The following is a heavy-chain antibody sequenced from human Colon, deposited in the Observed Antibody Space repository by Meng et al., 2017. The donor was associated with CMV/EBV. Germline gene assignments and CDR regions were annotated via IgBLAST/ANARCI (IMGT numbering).Heavy chain of an antibody. CDR3: VRTPAATTGWFDP. CDR1: GFNFSNYA. CDR2: ISSSGRTI. Sequence: CAASGFNFSNYAMSWIRQAPGKGLEWVSYISSSGRTIFYTDSVRGRFTISRNNAKNSLFLQMNTLRAEDTAVYYCVRTPAATTGWFDPWGQGTLVTVSS. V-gene: IGHV3-11*01. J-gene: IGHJ5*02. D-gene: IGHD6-25*01.